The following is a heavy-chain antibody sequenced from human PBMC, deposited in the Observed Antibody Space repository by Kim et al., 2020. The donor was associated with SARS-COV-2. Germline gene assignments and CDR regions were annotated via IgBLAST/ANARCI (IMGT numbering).Heavy chain of an antibody. CDR1: GFTFSSYE. D-gene: IGHD3-9*01. V-gene: IGHV3-48*03. Sequence: GGSLRLSCAASGFTFSSYEMNWVRQAPGKGLEWVSYISSSGSTIYYADSVKGRFTISRDNAKNSLYLQMNSLRAVDTAVYYCARDYRTDADILTGYYNYYYYGMDVWGQGTTVTVSS. CDR2: ISSSGSTI. J-gene: IGHJ6*02. CDR3: ARDYRTDADILTGYYNYYYYGMDV.